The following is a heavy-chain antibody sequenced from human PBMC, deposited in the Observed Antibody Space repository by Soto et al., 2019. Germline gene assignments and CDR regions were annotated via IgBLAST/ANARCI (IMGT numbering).Heavy chain of an antibody. D-gene: IGHD6-6*01. J-gene: IGHJ4*02. CDR3: ARHSQGYSSSSVVFDY. V-gene: IGHV4-59*08. CDR2: IYYSGST. CDR1: GGSISSYY. Sequence: SETLSLTCTVSGGSISSYYWSWIRQPPGKGLEWIGYIYYSGSTNYNPSLKSRVTISVDTSKNQFSLKLSSVTAADTAVYYCARHSQGYSSSSVVFDYWGQGTLVTVSS.